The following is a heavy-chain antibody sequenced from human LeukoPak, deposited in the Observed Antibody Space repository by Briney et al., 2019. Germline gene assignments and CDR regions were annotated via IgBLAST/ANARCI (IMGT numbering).Heavy chain of an antibody. Sequence: PSETLSLTCTVSGXSIRSYYWSWIRQPPGKGLEWIGYIYFSGSTSYNPSLKSRVTISVDRSKNQFSLKLSSVAAADTAVYYCARSYDTNFDYWGQGTLVTVSS. CDR3: ARSYDTNFDY. J-gene: IGHJ4*02. CDR2: IYFSGST. CDR1: GXSIRSYY. V-gene: IGHV4-59*01. D-gene: IGHD3-3*01.